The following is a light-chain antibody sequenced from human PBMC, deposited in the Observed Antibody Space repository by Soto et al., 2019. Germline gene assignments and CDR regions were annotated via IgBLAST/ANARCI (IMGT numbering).Light chain of an antibody. CDR3: HQRSTWPFT. CDR2: DAS. J-gene: IGKJ3*01. CDR1: QSISSY. V-gene: IGKV3-11*01. Sequence: EIVLTQSPATLSLSPGERATLYCRASQSISSYLAWYQQKPDQAPRLLIYDASNRATGIPARFSGSGSGTDFTLTISSLEPEDFAVYYCHQRSTWPFTFGPGTKVDFK.